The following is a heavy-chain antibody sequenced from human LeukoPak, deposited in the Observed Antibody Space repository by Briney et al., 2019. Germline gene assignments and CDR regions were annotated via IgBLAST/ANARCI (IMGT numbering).Heavy chain of an antibody. D-gene: IGHD4-23*01. Sequence: PSETLSLTCTVSGGSISSSSYYWGWIRQPPGKGLEWIGSIYYSGSTYYNPSLKSRVTISVDTSKNQFSLKVSSVTAADTAVYYCARDRYGGNSGEFDYWGQGTLVTVSS. CDR2: IYYSGST. CDR3: ARDRYGGNSGEFDY. V-gene: IGHV4-39*07. J-gene: IGHJ4*02. CDR1: GGSISSSSYY.